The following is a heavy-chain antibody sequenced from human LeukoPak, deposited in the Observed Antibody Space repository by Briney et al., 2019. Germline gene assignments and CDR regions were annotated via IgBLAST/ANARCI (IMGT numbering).Heavy chain of an antibody. CDR3: ARAGSGSYYPFYKFDY. CDR1: GFTFGSYW. CDR2: ISGDGSIT. Sequence: GGSLRLSCAASGFTFGSYWMHWVRQAPGKGLVWVSRISGDGSITDYADSVKGRFTISRDNAKNTVFLQMNSLRAEDTAVYYCARAGSGSYYPFYKFDYWGQGTLVTVSS. D-gene: IGHD1-26*01. J-gene: IGHJ4*02. V-gene: IGHV3-74*01.